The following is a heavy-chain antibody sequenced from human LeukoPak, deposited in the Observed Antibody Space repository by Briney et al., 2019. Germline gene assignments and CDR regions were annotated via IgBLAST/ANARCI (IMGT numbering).Heavy chain of an antibody. CDR3: ARDPPIAAAGTEDY. Sequence: PGGTLRLSCAASGFTFYDYGMSWGRQAPGKGLEWVSGINWNGGSTAYADSVKGRFTISRDNTKNSLYLQMNSLSAEDTALYYCARDPPIAAAGTEDYWGQGTPVTVSS. J-gene: IGHJ4*02. V-gene: IGHV3-20*04. CDR2: INWNGGST. CDR1: GFTFYDYG. D-gene: IGHD6-13*01.